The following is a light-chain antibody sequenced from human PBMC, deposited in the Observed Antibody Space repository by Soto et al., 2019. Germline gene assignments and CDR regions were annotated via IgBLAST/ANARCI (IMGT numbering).Light chain of an antibody. CDR3: ATVDGSLPGEV. CDR1: SSNIGNNY. J-gene: IGLJ2*01. Sequence: HSVLTQSPSVSAAPGQTVTISCSGSSSNIGNNYVSWYQQHPGTAPKLLIYDNNKRPSGIPDRVSGSKSGTSGTLDITGLQTGDEAEYYCATVDGSLPGEVFGGGTKLTVL. CDR2: DNN. V-gene: IGLV1-51*01.